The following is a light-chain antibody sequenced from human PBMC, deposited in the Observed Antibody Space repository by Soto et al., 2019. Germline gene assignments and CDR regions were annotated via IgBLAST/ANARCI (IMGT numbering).Light chain of an antibody. CDR2: WAS. J-gene: IGKJ2*01. V-gene: IGKV4-1*01. Sequence: DIVMTQSPDSLAVSLGERATINCKSSRNVLHSSNNQNYLAWYQQKPRQSPKLLIYWASTRESGVPDRFSGSGSGTDFTLTINDLQAEDVAVYYCQQYYSAPYTFGQGSQVEIK. CDR1: RNVLHSSNNQNY. CDR3: QQYYSAPYT.